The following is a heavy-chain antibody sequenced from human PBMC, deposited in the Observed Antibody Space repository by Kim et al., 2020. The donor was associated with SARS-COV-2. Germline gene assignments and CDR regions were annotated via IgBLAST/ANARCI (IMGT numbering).Heavy chain of an antibody. CDR3: ATGSTPIVGATGVTSGHMDV. J-gene: IGHJ6*02. CDR1: GYTLTELS. D-gene: IGHD1-26*01. Sequence: ASVKVSCKVSGYTLTELSMHWVRQAPGKGLEWMGGFDPEDGETIYAQKFQGRVTMTEDTSTDTAYMELSSLRSEDTAVYYCATGSTPIVGATGVTSGHMDVWGQGTTVTVSS. CDR2: FDPEDGET. V-gene: IGHV1-24*01.